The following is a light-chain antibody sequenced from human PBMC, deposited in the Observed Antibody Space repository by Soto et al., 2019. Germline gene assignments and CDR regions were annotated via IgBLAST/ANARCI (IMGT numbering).Light chain of an antibody. Sequence: EIVLTQSPATLSLSPGERATLSCRASQSVSRYLAWYQQKPGQAPRLLIYDTSNRATGIPARFSGSGSGSDFTLTIRSLEPEDFAVYYCQQRSSWPITFGQGTRLEIK. CDR3: QQRSSWPIT. CDR2: DTS. CDR1: QSVSRY. V-gene: IGKV3-11*01. J-gene: IGKJ5*01.